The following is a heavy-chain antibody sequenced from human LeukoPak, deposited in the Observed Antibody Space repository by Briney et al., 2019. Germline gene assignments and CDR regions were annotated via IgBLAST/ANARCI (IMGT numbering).Heavy chain of an antibody. CDR3: ARDKIEGPTKLDY. V-gene: IGHV3-7*01. D-gene: IGHD1-1*01. CDR2: IKQDESEK. CDR1: GFTFSSYW. Sequence: GGSLRLSCAASGFTFSSYWMSWVREAPRKGLGWVANIKQDESEKEYVDYIKGRLTISRDNAKHSLYLQMNSLSAEDTAVYYCARDKIEGPTKLDYWGQGILVTVSS. J-gene: IGHJ4*02.